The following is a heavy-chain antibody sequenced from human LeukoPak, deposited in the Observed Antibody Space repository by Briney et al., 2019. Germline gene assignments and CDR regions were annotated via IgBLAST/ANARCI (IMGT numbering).Heavy chain of an antibody. CDR3: ARLTLTGSLN. D-gene: IGHD7-27*01. CDR1: GGSFSGYY. Sequence: SETLSLTCAVYGGSFSGYYWSWIRQPPGKGLEWIGEINHSGSTNYNPSLKSRVTISVDTSKNQFSLKLSSVTATDTAVYYCARLTLTGSLNWGQGTLVTVSS. CDR2: INHSGST. V-gene: IGHV4-34*01. J-gene: IGHJ4*02.